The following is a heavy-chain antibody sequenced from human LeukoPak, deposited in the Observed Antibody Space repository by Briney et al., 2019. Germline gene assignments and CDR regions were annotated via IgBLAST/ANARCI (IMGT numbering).Heavy chain of an antibody. Sequence: PGGSLRLSCAASGFTFSSYSMNWVRQAPGKGLEWVSYISSSSSTIYHADSVKGRFTISRDNAKNSLYLQMNSLRAEDTAVYYCAREGSAYCGGDCYSDAFDIWGQGTMVTVSS. CDR2: ISSSSSTI. CDR3: AREGSAYCGGDCYSDAFDI. V-gene: IGHV3-48*04. CDR1: GFTFSSYS. D-gene: IGHD2-21*02. J-gene: IGHJ3*02.